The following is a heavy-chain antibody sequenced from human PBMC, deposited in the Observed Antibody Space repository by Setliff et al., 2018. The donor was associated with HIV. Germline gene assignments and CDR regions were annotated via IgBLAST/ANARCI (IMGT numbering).Heavy chain of an antibody. CDR2: ISSSGST. CDR3: ARRTSVGSLA. D-gene: IGHD3-10*01. V-gene: IGHV3-23*01. J-gene: IGHJ5*01. Sequence: SLRLSCTASGFTSGDYAMNWVRQAPGKGLEWVSYISSSGSTYYAAAVKGRFTISRDNSKNTLYLQMNSLRAEDTAVYYCARRTSVGSLAWGQGTLVTVSS. CDR1: GFTSGDYA.